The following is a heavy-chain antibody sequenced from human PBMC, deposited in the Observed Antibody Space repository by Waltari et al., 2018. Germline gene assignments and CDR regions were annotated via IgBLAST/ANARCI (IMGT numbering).Heavy chain of an antibody. J-gene: IGHJ4*02. CDR2: ISYSGSP. V-gene: IGHV4-39*07. CDR3: ARSGTTLVPFDY. D-gene: IGHD4-17*01. Sequence: QLQLQESGPRLVKPSETLSLTCSVSGGSISSSSYYWGWIRQPPGKGLEYIGAISYSGSPYYNPSLKSRVTISLDTSKNQFSLNLNSVTAADTAVYFCARSGTTLVPFDYWGQGTLVTVSS. CDR1: GGSISSSSYY.